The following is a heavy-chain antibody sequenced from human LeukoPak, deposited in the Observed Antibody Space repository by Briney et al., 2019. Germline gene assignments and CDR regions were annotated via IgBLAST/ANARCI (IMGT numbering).Heavy chain of an antibody. CDR2: FDPEDGET. Sequence: ASVKVSCKVSGYTLTELSTHWVRQAPGKGLEWMGGFDPEDGETIYAQKFQGRVTMTEDTSTDTAYMELSSLRSEDTAVYYCATGGGPSHIVVVPAAMPPYGMDVWGQGTTVTVSS. CDR3: ATGGGPSHIVVVPAAMPPYGMDV. D-gene: IGHD2-2*01. CDR1: GYTLTELS. V-gene: IGHV1-24*01. J-gene: IGHJ6*02.